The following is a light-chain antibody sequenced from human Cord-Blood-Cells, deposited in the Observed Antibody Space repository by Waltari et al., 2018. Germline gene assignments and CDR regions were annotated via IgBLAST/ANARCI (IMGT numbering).Light chain of an antibody. CDR1: SSDVGGYNY. CDR2: DVS. Sequence: QPALTQPRSVSGSPGQSVTISCTGTSSDVGGYNYVSWYQQHPGKAPKLMIYDVSKRPSGVPVRFSGSKSGNTAPLAISGLQAEDEADYYCGSYAGSYVFGTGTKVTVL. CDR3: GSYAGSYV. V-gene: IGLV2-11*01. J-gene: IGLJ1*01.